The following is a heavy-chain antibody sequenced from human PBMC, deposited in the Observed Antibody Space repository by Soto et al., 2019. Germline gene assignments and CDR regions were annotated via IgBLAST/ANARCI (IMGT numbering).Heavy chain of an antibody. V-gene: IGHV1-69*12. D-gene: IGHD2-21*02. CDR3: ALLGYGVGTATNFDY. CDR2: IIPIFGTA. J-gene: IGHJ4*02. Sequence: QVQLVQSGAEVKKPGSSVKVSCKASGGTFSSYAISWVRQAPGQGLAWMGGIIPIFGTANYAQQFQGRVTITADESTSTAYMELSSLRSEDTSVYDGALLGYGVGTATNFDYWGQGTLVTVSS. CDR1: GGTFSSYA.